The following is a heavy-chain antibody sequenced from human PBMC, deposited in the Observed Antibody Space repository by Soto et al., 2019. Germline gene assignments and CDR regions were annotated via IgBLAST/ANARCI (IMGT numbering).Heavy chain of an antibody. CDR2: ISYDGSNK. Sequence: PGGSLRLSCAASGFTFSSYAIHWVRQAPGKGLEWVAVISYDGSNKYYADSVKGRFTISRDNSKNTLYLQMNSLRAEDTAVYYCARDSCSGGSCYSAYYYYGMDVWGQGTTVTVSS. J-gene: IGHJ6*02. D-gene: IGHD2-15*01. CDR1: GFTFSSYA. CDR3: ARDSCSGGSCYSAYYYYGMDV. V-gene: IGHV3-30-3*01.